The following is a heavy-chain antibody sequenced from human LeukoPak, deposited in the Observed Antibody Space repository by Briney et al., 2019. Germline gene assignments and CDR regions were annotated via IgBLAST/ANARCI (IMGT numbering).Heavy chain of an antibody. CDR3: ARYCSGGSCNDGFDY. CDR1: GGTFSSYT. CDR2: IIPILGIA. Sequence: SVKVSCKASGGTFSSYTISWVRQAPGQGLEWMGRIIPILGIANYAQKLQGRVTITADKSTSTAYMELSSLRSEDTAVYYCARYCSGGSCNDGFDYWGQGTLVTVSS. V-gene: IGHV1-69*02. D-gene: IGHD2-15*01. J-gene: IGHJ4*02.